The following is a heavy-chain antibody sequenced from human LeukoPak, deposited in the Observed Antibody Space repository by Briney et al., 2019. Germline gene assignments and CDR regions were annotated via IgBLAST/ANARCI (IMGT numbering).Heavy chain of an antibody. J-gene: IGHJ6*03. CDR2: ISSSSSTI. CDR1: GFTFSSYS. D-gene: IGHD3-3*01. V-gene: IGHV3-48*01. CDR3: ARPRSGYYMDV. Sequence: GGSLRLSCAASGFTFSSYSMNWVRQAPGKGREWVSYISSSSSTIYYADSVKGRFTISRENAKNSLYLQMNSLRVEDTAVYYCARPRSGYYMDVWGKGTTVTVSS.